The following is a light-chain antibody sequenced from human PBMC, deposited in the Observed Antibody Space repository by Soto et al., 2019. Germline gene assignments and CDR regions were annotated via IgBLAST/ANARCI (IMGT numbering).Light chain of an antibody. CDR1: SSDVGGSNY. CDR2: DVH. V-gene: IGLV2-14*01. CDR3: SSYRSGSTLV. J-gene: IGLJ2*01. Sequence: QSVLTQPASVSGSPGQSITISCTGNSSDVGGSNYVSWYQQHPGKAPKLMIYDVHNRPSGISNRFSGSKSGNTASLTISGLQAEDEADYYCSSYRSGSTLVFGGGTKVTVL.